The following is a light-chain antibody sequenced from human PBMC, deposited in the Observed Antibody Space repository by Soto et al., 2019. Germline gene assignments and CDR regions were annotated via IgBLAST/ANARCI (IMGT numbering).Light chain of an antibody. CDR2: GVY. CDR1: QTIGRN. V-gene: IGKV3-15*01. J-gene: IGKJ1*01. Sequence: EIVLTQAPGTLSLSPGETATLSCRASQTIGRNYVAWYQQKPGQAPRLLIYGVYTRAPGIRVRFSGSGSGTEFTLTISSLQSEDFAVYSCQRYHSWTQRTFGQGTMVDIK. CDR3: QRYHSWTQRT.